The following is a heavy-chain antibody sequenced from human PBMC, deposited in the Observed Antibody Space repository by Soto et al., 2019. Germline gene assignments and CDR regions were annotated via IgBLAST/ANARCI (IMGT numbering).Heavy chain of an antibody. Sequence: SETLSLTCTVSGGSISSGYYYWSWIRQPPGKGLEWIGSIYNSGTTSYNPSLKSRVTMSVDTSQNQFSLKLNSVTAADTAVYYCTTEAYDNSGSLAFDIWGTGTLVTVSS. CDR3: TTEAYDNSGSLAFDI. J-gene: IGHJ3*02. V-gene: IGHV4-39*01. CDR1: GGSISSGYYY. D-gene: IGHD3-22*01. CDR2: IYNSGTT.